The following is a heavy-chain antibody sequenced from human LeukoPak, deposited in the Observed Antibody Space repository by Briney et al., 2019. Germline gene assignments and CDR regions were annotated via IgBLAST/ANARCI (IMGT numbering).Heavy chain of an antibody. J-gene: IGHJ5*02. D-gene: IGHD3-3*01. CDR3: ARGVGRDDFWSGYRS. CDR2: IIPIFGTA. Sequence: SVKVSCKASGGTFSSYAISWVRQAPGQGLEWMGGIIPIFGTANYAQKFQGRVTISTDESTSTAYMELSSLRSEDTAVYYCARGVGRDDFWSGYRSWGQGTLVTVSS. V-gene: IGHV1-69*05. CDR1: GGTFSSYA.